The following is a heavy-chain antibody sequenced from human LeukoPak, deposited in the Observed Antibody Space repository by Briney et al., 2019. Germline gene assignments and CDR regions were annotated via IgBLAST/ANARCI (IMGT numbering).Heavy chain of an antibody. CDR1: GGTFSSYA. Sequence: SVKVSCKASGGTFSSYAISWVRQAPGQGLEWMGGIIPIFGTANYAQKFQGRVTITADESTSTAYMELSSLRSEDTAVYYCAKYYGDYFIHTHYFDYWGQGTLVTVSS. CDR3: AKYYGDYFIHTHYFDY. CDR2: IIPIFGTA. D-gene: IGHD4-17*01. J-gene: IGHJ4*02. V-gene: IGHV1-69*13.